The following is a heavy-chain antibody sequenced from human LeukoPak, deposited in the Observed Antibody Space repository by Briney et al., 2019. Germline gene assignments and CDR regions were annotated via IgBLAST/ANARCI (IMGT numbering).Heavy chain of an antibody. CDR1: GFTFSSYS. V-gene: IGHV3-21*01. J-gene: IGHJ3*02. CDR2: ISSSSSYI. CDR3: ARALPSPLYSGSYADAFDI. Sequence: GGSLRLSCAASGFTFSSYSMNWVRQARGKGLEWVSSISSSSSYIYYADSVEGRFTISRDNAKNSLYLQMNSLGAEDTAVYYCARALPSPLYSGSYADAFDIWGQGTMVTVSS. D-gene: IGHD1-26*01.